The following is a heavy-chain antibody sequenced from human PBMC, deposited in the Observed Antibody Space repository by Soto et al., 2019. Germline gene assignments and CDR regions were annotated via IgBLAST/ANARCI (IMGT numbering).Heavy chain of an antibody. CDR2: ISYDGSNK. Sequence: QVQLVESGGGVVQPGRSLRLSCAASGFTFSSYAMHWVRQAPGKGLEWVAVISYDGSNKYYADSVKGRFTISRDNSKNTMYLQMISLRAEDTAVYYCVRSSGYYPFDPWGQGTLVTVSS. V-gene: IGHV3-30-3*01. J-gene: IGHJ5*02. D-gene: IGHD3-22*01. CDR1: GFTFSSYA. CDR3: VRSSGYYPFDP.